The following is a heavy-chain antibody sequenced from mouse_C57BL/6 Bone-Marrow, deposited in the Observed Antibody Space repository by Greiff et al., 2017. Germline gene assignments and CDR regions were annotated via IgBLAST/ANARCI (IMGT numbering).Heavy chain of an antibody. CDR1: GYTFTDYY. J-gene: IGHJ2*01. CDR3: ARLMADVDY. CDR2: IYPGRGNT. Sequence: QVQLQQSGAELVRPGASVKLSCKASGYTFTDYYINWVKQRPGQGLEWIARIYPGRGNTYYNEKFKGKATLTAEKSSSTAYMQLSSLTSEDSAVYFCARLMADVDYWGQGTTLTVSS. V-gene: IGHV1-76*01.